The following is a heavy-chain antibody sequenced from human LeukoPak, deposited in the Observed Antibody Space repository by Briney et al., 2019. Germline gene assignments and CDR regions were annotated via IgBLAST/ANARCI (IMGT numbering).Heavy chain of an antibody. CDR1: GFSFSTYA. J-gene: IGHJ4*02. Sequence: PGGSLRLSCAASGFSFSTYAMSWVRQAPGKGLEWVSLISGSGGITYYTDSVKGRFTISRDNSKNTLYLHMNSLRAVDTAIYYCAKERLTTTAFDYWGQGTLVTVSS. D-gene: IGHD4-17*01. V-gene: IGHV3-23*01. CDR3: AKERLTTTAFDY. CDR2: ISGSGGIT.